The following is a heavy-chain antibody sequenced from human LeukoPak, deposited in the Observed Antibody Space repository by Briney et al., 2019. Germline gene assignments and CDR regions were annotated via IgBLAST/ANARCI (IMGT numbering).Heavy chain of an antibody. Sequence: SETLSLTCTVSGGSISSGDYYWSWIRQPAGKGLEWIGRIYTSGSTNYNPSLKSRVTISVDTSKNQFSLKLSSVTAADTAVYYCAREARFLEWSLDWFDPWGQGTLVTVSS. J-gene: IGHJ5*02. V-gene: IGHV4-61*02. D-gene: IGHD3-3*01. CDR3: AREARFLEWSLDWFDP. CDR1: GGSISSGDYY. CDR2: IYTSGST.